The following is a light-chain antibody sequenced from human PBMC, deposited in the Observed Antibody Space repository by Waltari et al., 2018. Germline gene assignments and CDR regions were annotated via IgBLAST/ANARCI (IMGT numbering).Light chain of an antibody. V-gene: IGKV2-28*01. CDR3: MEALQSVT. CDR1: QSLLHSNGYND. J-gene: IGKJ5*01. CDR2: LGS. Sequence: DIVMTQSPLSLPVTPGEAASISCRSSQSLLHSNGYNDLDWYLQKPGQSPQILIYLGSNRASGVPDRFSGSGSGTDFTLKISRVEAEDAGVYYCMEALQSVTFGQGTRLEIK.